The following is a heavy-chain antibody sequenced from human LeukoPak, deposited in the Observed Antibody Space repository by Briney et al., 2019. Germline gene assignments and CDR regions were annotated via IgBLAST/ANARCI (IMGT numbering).Heavy chain of an antibody. CDR3: ARVADYGDLAPRVAFDI. Sequence: PSETLSLTCTVSGGSISSGGYYWSWIRQHPGKGLEWIGYIYYSGSTYYNPSLKSRVTISVDTSKDQFSLKLSSVTAADTAVYYCARVADYGDLAPRVAFDIWGQGTMVTVSS. CDR1: GGSISSGGYY. V-gene: IGHV4-31*03. CDR2: IYYSGST. J-gene: IGHJ3*02. D-gene: IGHD4-17*01.